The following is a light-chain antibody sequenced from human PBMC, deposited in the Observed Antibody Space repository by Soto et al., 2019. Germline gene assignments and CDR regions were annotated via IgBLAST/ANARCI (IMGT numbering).Light chain of an antibody. CDR2: GAS. V-gene: IGKV3-15*01. CDR1: QSVSSN. Sequence: EIVLTQSPGTLSLSPGERVTLSCRASQSVSSNLAWYQQKPGQAPRLLIYGASTRATGIPIRFSGSGSGTEFTLTIRSLQSEDFAVYYCKQYNNWPRAFGQGTKVDIK. J-gene: IGKJ1*01. CDR3: KQYNNWPRA.